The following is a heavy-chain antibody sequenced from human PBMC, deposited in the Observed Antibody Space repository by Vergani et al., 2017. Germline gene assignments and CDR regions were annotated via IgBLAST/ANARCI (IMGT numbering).Heavy chain of an antibody. CDR1: GFTFSSYS. CDR3: ARRDSSSPGLDY. D-gene: IGHD6-6*01. J-gene: IGHJ4*02. CDR2: ISSSSSYR. Sequence: EVQLVESGGGLVKPGGSLRLSCAASGFTFSSYSLNWVRQAPGKGLEWVSCISSSSSYRYYADSVKGRFTISRDNAKNSLYLQMNSLRAEDTAVYYCARRDSSSPGLDYWGQGTLVTVSS. V-gene: IGHV3-21*01.